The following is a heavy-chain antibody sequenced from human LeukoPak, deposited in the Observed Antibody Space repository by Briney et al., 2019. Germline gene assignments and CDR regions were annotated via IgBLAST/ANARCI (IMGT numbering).Heavy chain of an antibody. CDR2: IYDSATT. Sequence: PSETLSLTCTVSGGSISSYYWSWIRQPPGKGLEWIGYIYDSATTNYNPSLRSRVTISVDTSKNQFSLKLTSVTAADTAVYYCARGSSRDGYNYVYWGQGTLVTVSS. V-gene: IGHV4-59*01. CDR3: ARGSSRDGYNYVY. CDR1: GGSISSYY. D-gene: IGHD5-24*01. J-gene: IGHJ4*02.